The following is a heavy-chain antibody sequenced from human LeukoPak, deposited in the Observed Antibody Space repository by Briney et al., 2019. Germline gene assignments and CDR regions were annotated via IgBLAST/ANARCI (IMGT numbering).Heavy chain of an antibody. CDR3: ARIRRYHDILTGYPIYYYYYMGV. V-gene: IGHV1-18*01. Sequence: GASVKVSCKASGYTFTSYGISWVRQAPGQGLEWMGWISAYNGKTNYAQKLQGRVTMTTDTSTSTAYMELRSLRSDDTAVYYCARIRRYHDILTGYPIYYYYYMGVWGKGTTVTVSS. CDR1: GYTFTSYG. D-gene: IGHD3-9*01. J-gene: IGHJ6*03. CDR2: ISAYNGKT.